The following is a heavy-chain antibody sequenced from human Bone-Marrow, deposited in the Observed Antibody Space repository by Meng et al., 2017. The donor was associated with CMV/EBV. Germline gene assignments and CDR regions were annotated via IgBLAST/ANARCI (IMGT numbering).Heavy chain of an antibody. D-gene: IGHD5-12*01. CDR2: INPNSGGT. J-gene: IGHJ6*02. CDR3: ARDLDIPAHYYGMDV. Sequence: ASVKVSCKASGYRFTGYYMHWVRQAPGQGLEWMGWINPNSGGTNYAQKFQGRVTMTRDTSISTAYVELSRLRSDDTAVYYCARDLDIPAHYYGMDVWGQGTTVTVSS. V-gene: IGHV1-2*02. CDR1: GYRFTGYY.